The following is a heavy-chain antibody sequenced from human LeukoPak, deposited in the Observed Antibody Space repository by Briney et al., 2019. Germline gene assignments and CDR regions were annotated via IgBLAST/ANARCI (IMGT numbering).Heavy chain of an antibody. D-gene: IGHD3-10*01. CDR3: ARDFPLLWFGVSESGAFDI. Sequence: PSETLSPTCAVYGGSFSGYYWSWIRQPAGKGLEWIGRIYTSGSTNYNPSLKSRVTMSVDTSENQFSLKLSSVTAADTAVYYCARDFPLLWFGVSESGAFDIWGQGTMVTVAS. CDR1: GGSFSGYY. J-gene: IGHJ3*02. V-gene: IGHV4-4*07. CDR2: IYTSGST.